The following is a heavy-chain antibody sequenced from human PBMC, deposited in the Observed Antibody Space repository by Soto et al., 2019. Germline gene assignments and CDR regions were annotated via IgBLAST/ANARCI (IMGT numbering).Heavy chain of an antibody. CDR3: AADATAWQQMVPSDY. CDR2: IAVGSGYT. Sequence: SVKVSCKASGFTFTSSAFQWVRQARGQRLEWIGWIAVGSGYTNYAQRFQDRVALTRDMSTATTYMELSRLTSEDTAIYYCAADATAWQQMVPSDYWGQGTLVTVSS. V-gene: IGHV1-58*01. J-gene: IGHJ4*02. CDR1: GFTFTSSA. D-gene: IGHD2-8*01.